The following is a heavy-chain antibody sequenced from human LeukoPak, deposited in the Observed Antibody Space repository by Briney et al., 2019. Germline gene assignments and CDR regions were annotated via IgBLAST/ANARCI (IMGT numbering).Heavy chain of an antibody. Sequence: SETLSLTCAVSGGSISSSNWWSWVRQPPGKGLEWIGEIYHSGSTNYNPSLKSRVTISVDTSKNQFSLKLSSVTAADTAVYYCARGLFSSGWYRYWGQGTLVTVSS. CDR1: GGSISSSNW. CDR2: IYHSGST. D-gene: IGHD6-19*01. V-gene: IGHV4-4*02. CDR3: ARGLFSSGWYRY. J-gene: IGHJ4*02.